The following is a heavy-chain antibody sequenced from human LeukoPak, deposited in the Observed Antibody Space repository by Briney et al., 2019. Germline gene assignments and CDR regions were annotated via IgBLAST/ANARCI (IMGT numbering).Heavy chain of an antibody. CDR1: GFTFSSYW. J-gene: IGHJ4*02. V-gene: IGHV3-48*01. Sequence: GGSLRLSCAASGFTFSSYWMNWVRQAPGTGLEWVSYISSTGSTIYYADSVKGRFTISRDNAKNSLYLQMNSLRAEDTAIYYCARAPSPYSSSSRGLDYWGQGTLVTVSS. CDR3: ARAPSPYSSSSRGLDY. D-gene: IGHD6-6*01. CDR2: ISSTGSTI.